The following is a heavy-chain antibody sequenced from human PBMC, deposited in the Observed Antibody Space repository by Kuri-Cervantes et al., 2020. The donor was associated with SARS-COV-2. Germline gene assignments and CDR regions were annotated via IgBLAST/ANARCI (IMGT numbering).Heavy chain of an antibody. CDR2: IYYTGST. J-gene: IGHJ4*02. CDR3: AGSLVVISDGYFDY. CDR1: AGSISSYY. V-gene: IGHV4-59*08. D-gene: IGHD3-22*01. Sequence: SETLSLTCTVSAGSISSYYWSWIRQPPGKGLEWIGYIYYTGSTNYNPSLKSRVTISVDTSKNQFSLKLSSVTAADTAVYYCAGSLVVISDGYFDYWGQGTLVTVSS.